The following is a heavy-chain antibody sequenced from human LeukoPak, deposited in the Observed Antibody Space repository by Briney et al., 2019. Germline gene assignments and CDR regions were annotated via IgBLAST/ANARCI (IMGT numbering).Heavy chain of an antibody. Sequence: SGGSLRLSCAASGFTFSSYGMHWVRQAPGKGLEWVAVISYDGSNKYCADSVKGRFTISRDNSKNTLYLQMNTLRAEDTAVYYCAKDSDARGQTPIDYWGQGTLVTVSS. V-gene: IGHV3-30*18. D-gene: IGHD3-10*01. CDR3: AKDSDARGQTPIDY. J-gene: IGHJ4*02. CDR2: ISYDGSNK. CDR1: GFTFSSYG.